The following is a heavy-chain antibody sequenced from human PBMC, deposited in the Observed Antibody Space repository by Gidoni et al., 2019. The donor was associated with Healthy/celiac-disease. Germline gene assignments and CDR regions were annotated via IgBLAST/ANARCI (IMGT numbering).Heavy chain of an antibody. Sequence: EVQLVESGGGLVQPGGSLRLSCAASGFTFSSYWMNWVRQAPGKGLEWVANIKQDGSEKYYVDSVKGRFTISRDNAKNSLYLQMNSLRAEDTAVYYCARPFRGDYDSSGYYESWAFDIWGQGTMVTVSS. CDR1: GFTFSSYW. V-gene: IGHV3-7*03. J-gene: IGHJ3*02. CDR2: IKQDGSEK. CDR3: ARPFRGDYDSSGYYESWAFDI. D-gene: IGHD3-22*01.